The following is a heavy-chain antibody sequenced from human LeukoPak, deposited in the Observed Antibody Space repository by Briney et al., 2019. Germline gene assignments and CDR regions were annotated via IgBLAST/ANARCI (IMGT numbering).Heavy chain of an antibody. J-gene: IGHJ5*02. D-gene: IGHD3-3*01. CDR3: ARDQREITIFGVARYNWFDP. Sequence: ASVKVSCKASGYTFTGYYMHWVRQAPGQGLEWMGWINPNSGGTNYAQKFQGRVTMTRDTSISTAYMELSRLRSDDTAVYYCARDQREITIFGVARYNWFDPWGQGTLVTVSS. CDR1: GYTFTGYY. V-gene: IGHV1-2*02. CDR2: INPNSGGT.